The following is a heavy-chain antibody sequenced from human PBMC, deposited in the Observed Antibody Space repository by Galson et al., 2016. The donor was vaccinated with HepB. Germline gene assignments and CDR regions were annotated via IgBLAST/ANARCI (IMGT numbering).Heavy chain of an antibody. V-gene: IGHV3-53*01. CDR3: ARVKSGAAAGTIDY. CDR1: GFTVSSNY. CDR2: IYSGGTT. J-gene: IGHJ4*01. D-gene: IGHD6-13*01. Sequence: SLRLPCAASGFTVSSNYISWVRQAPGKGLEWVSVIYSGGTTYYGDSMKGRFTISRDNPKNIFYLQMNSLRAEDTAIYYCARVKSGAAAGTIDYWGQGTLVTVSS.